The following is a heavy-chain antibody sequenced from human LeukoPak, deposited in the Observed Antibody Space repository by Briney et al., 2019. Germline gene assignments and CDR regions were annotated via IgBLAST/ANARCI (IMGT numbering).Heavy chain of an antibody. Sequence: GGSLRLSCAASGFTFSSYAMHWVRQAPGKGLEWVAVISYDGSNKYYADSVKGRFTISRDNSKNTLCLQMNSLRAEDTAVYYCRGGVVLRYFDWLLDSTSFDYWGQGTLVTVSS. CDR2: ISYDGSNK. J-gene: IGHJ4*02. D-gene: IGHD3-9*01. CDR3: RGGVVLRYFDWLLDSTSFDY. V-gene: IGHV3-30-3*01. CDR1: GFTFSSYA.